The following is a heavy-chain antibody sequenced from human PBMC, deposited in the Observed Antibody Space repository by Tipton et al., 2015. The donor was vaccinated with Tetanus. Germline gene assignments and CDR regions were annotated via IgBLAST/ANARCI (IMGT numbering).Heavy chain of an antibody. D-gene: IGHD3-22*01. CDR1: GYTFTGYY. J-gene: IGHJ6*02. CDR2: IDPNSGGT. V-gene: IGHV1-2*02. Sequence: QLVQSGAEVKKPGASVKVSCKASGYTFTGYYIYWVRQAPGQGLEWMGWIDPNSGGTVYAQKFQGRVTMTRDTSISTAYMELSSLRSDDAAVYYCAREGGGYIYYCMDVGGPGSAVPV. CDR3: AREGGGYIYYCMDV.